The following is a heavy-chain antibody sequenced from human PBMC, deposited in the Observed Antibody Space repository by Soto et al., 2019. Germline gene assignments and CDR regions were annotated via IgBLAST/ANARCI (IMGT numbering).Heavy chain of an antibody. J-gene: IGHJ4*02. V-gene: IGHV3-53*01. CDR2: IYSGGST. Sequence: LRLSCAASGFTVSSNYMSWVRQAPGKGLEWVSVIYSGGSTYYADSVKGRFTISRDNSKNTLYLQMNSLRAEDTAVYYCARIAVAGTGDYFDYWGQGTLVTVLL. CDR1: GFTVSSNY. D-gene: IGHD6-19*01. CDR3: ARIAVAGTGDYFDY.